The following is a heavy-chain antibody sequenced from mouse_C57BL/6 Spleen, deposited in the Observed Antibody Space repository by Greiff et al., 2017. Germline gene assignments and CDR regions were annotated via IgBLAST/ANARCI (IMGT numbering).Heavy chain of an antibody. CDR1: GYTFTSYW. D-gene: IGHD2-14*01. CDR3: AIGGFPYY. V-gene: IGHV1-50*01. Sequence: QVQLNESGAELVKPGASVKLSCKASGYTFTSYWMQWVKQRPGQGLEWIGEIDPSDSYTNYNQKFKGKATLTVDTSSSTAYMQLSSLTSEDSAVYYCAIGGFPYYWGQGTTLTVSS. CDR2: IDPSDSYT. J-gene: IGHJ2*01.